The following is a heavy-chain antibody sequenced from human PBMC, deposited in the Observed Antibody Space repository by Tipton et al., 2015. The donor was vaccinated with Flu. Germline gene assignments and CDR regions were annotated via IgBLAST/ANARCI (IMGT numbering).Heavy chain of an antibody. V-gene: IGHV4-59*08. CDR1: GGSISNDH. CDR3: ARVTGASTAYGMDV. D-gene: IGHD2-2*01. CDR2: LYHTCNF. J-gene: IGHJ6*02. Sequence: TLSLTCTVSGGSISNDHWCWIRQPPGKGLEWIGYLYHTCNFNYNPSLKIRVTISVDTSKIQFSLKLRSVTAADTAVYYCARVTGASTAYGMDVWGQGTAVTVSS.